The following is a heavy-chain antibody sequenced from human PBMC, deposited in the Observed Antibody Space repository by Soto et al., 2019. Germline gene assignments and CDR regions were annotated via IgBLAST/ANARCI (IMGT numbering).Heavy chain of an antibody. CDR3: ARLEGAAGWEFDP. J-gene: IGHJ5*02. Sequence: QVQLQESGPGLVKPSETLSLTCTVSGGSISSYYWSWIRQPPGKGLEWIGYIYYSGSTNYNPSLKSRVTISVDTSTNQCSRKLSSVTAADTAVYYCARLEGAAGWEFDPSGQGPLVTVSS. CDR2: IYYSGST. V-gene: IGHV4-59*08. CDR1: GGSISSYY. D-gene: IGHD1-26*01.